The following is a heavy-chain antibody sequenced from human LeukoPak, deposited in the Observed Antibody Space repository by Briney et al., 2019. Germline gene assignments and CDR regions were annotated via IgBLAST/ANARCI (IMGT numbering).Heavy chain of an antibody. J-gene: IGHJ4*02. Sequence: GGSLRLSCAASGFTFSCYAMSWVRQAPGKGLEWVSAISGSVGSTYYADSGKCLFTLSRDTSKSTLYLEMNSLRAEDTAVYYCAKASVVVAATLPELDYWGQGTLVTVSS. V-gene: IGHV3-23*01. D-gene: IGHD2-15*01. CDR3: AKASVVVAATLPELDY. CDR1: GFTFSCYA. CDR2: ISGSVGST.